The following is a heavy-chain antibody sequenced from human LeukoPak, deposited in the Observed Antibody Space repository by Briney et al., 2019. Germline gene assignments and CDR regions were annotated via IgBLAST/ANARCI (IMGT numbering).Heavy chain of an antibody. J-gene: IGHJ4*02. CDR2: ISGSGGST. CDR3: EKSEGWELPSCFDY. V-gene: IGHV3-23*01. CDR1: GFTFSSYA. D-gene: IGHD1-26*01. Sequence: GGSLRLSCAASGFTFSSYAMSWVRQAPGKGLEWVSAISGSGGSTYYADSVKGRFTISGDNSKNTLYLQMNSLRAEDTAVYYCEKSEGWELPSCFDYWGQGTLVTVSS.